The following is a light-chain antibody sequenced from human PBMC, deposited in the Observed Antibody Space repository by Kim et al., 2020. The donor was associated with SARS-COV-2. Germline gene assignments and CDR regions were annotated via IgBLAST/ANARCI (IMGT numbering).Light chain of an antibody. CDR3: QQYNSYPLT. CDR1: QDISNH. V-gene: IGKV1-16*02. CDR2: RAS. Sequence: DIQMTQSPSSLSASVGDRVTITCRASQDISNHLAWFQQRPGKAPKSLIYRASNLQSGVPAKFSGSGSGTDFTLTISSLQPEDFATYYCQQYNSYPLTFGEGTKVDIK. J-gene: IGKJ4*01.